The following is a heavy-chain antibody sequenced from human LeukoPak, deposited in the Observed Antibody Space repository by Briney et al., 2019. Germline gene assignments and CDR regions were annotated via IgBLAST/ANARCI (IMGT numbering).Heavy chain of an antibody. CDR2: IKQDGSKK. CDR1: GFPFSSYW. CDR3: ARGHWGLDY. V-gene: IGHV3-7*03. Sequence: GGSLRLSCVASGFPFSSYWMTWVRQAPGKGLEWVANIKQDGSKKSYVDSVKGRFTISRDNAKNSLYLQMNSLRVEDTAMYYCARGHWGLDYWGQGTLVTVSS. J-gene: IGHJ4*02. D-gene: IGHD7-27*01.